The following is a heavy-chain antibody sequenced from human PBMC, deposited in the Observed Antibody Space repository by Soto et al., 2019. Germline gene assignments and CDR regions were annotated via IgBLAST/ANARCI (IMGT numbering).Heavy chain of an antibody. D-gene: IGHD4-17*01. CDR3: ASVVDADSRTDVDY. CDR1: GFIFSDYY. CDR2: ISGNGRII. Sequence: NPGGSLRLSCATSGFIFSDYYMHWIRQAPGKGLEWISYISGNGRIIQYADSAKGRFTISRDNAQNSLYLQMNSLRAEDTALYFGASVVDADSRTDVDYWGQGTLFTVSS. J-gene: IGHJ4*02. V-gene: IGHV3-11*01.